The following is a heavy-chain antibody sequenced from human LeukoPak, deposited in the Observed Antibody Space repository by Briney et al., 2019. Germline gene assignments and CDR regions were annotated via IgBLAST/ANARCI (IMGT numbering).Heavy chain of an antibody. D-gene: IGHD2-15*01. V-gene: IGHV4-39*01. CDR2: IYYSGST. CDR3: ASFYCSGGSCYQYYSYYYMDV. J-gene: IGHJ6*03. Sequence: PSETLSLTCTVSGASISSYYWGWIRQPPGKGLEWIGNIYYSGSTYYNPSLNSRVTISVDTSKNQFSLKLNSVTAADTAVYYCASFYCSGGSCYQYYSYYYMDVWGKGTTVTISS. CDR1: GASISSYY.